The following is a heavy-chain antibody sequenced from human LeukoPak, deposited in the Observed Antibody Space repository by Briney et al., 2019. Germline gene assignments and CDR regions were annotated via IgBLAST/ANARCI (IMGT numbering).Heavy chain of an antibody. CDR3: ARGHQP. V-gene: IGHV4-61*02. CDR2: IYTSGST. Sequence: PSQTLSLTCTVSGGSISSGSYYWSWIRQPAGKGLEWIGRIYTSGSTNYNPSLKSRVTISVDTSKNQFSLKLSSVTAADTAVYYCARGHQPGGQGTLVTVSS. CDR1: GGSISSGSYY. J-gene: IGHJ5*02.